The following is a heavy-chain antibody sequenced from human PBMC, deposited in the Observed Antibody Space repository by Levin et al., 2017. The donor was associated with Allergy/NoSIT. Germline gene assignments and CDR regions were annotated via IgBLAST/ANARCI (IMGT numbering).Heavy chain of an antibody. Sequence: ASVKVSCKASGYTFTSYYMHWVRQAPGQGLEWMGIINPSGGSTSYAQKFQGRVTMTRDTSTSTVYMELSSLRSEDTAVYYCARQGDKLWFGELEFDYWGQGTLVTVSS. D-gene: IGHD3-10*01. J-gene: IGHJ4*02. V-gene: IGHV1-46*01. CDR3: ARQGDKLWFGELEFDY. CDR1: GYTFTSYY. CDR2: INPSGGST.